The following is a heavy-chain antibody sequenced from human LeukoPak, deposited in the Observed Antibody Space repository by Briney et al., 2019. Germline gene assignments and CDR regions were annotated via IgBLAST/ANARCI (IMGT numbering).Heavy chain of an antibody. CDR1: GFTLGDYA. Sequence: PGGSLRLSCTASGFTLGDYAMSWVRQAPGKRLEWVGFIRGKAYGGTTEYAASVKGRFTISRDDSKSIAYLQMNSLKTEDTAVYYCTRMNYYYGMDVWGQGTTVTVSS. CDR2: IRGKAYGGTT. J-gene: IGHJ6*02. V-gene: IGHV3-49*04. CDR3: TRMNYYYGMDV.